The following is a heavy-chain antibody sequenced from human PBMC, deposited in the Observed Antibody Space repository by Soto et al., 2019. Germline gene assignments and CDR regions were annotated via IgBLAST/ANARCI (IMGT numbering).Heavy chain of an antibody. J-gene: IGHJ4*02. CDR1: GFSFSTYI. Sequence: GGSLRLSCAASGFSFSTYIMAGVRQAAGKGPQWVSGLSGGGANTFYIDSVRGRFTISVDISRNTVFLQMDSLRVDDTAVYYCARWSGYADAWGRGTLVTVSS. D-gene: IGHD4-17*01. CDR3: ARWSGYADA. CDR2: LSGGGANT. V-gene: IGHV3-23*01.